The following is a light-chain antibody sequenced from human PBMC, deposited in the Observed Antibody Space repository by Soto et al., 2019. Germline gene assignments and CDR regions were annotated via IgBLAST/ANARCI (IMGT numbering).Light chain of an antibody. J-gene: IGKJ1*01. CDR1: QTISSW. V-gene: IGKV1-5*03. CDR2: KAS. Sequence: QVTQSPSTLSGSKGDRVTITCRASQTISSWLAWYQQKPGKAPKLLIYKASTLKSGVPSRFSGSGSGTEFTLTISSLQPDDFATYYCQHYNSYPDAFGQGTKVDIK. CDR3: QHYNSYPDA.